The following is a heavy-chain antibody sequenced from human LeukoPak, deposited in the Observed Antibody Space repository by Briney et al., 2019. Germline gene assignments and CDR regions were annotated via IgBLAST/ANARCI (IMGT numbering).Heavy chain of an antibody. CDR1: GGSISSYH. V-gene: IGHV4-4*09. J-gene: IGHJ5*02. D-gene: IGHD2-2*01. CDR3: ARGRGIVVGYNWFDP. CDR2: IYTSGST. Sequence: SETLSLTCTVSGGSISSYHWSWIRQPPGEGLEWIGYIYTSGSTNYNPSLKSRVTISVDTSKNQFSLKLSSVTAADTAVYYCARGRGIVVGYNWFDPWGQGTLVTVSS.